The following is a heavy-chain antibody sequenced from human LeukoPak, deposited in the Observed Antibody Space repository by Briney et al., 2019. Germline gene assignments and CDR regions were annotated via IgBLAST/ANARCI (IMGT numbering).Heavy chain of an antibody. V-gene: IGHV4-59*08. CDR1: VGSISTYY. J-gene: IGHJ2*01. D-gene: IGHD6-13*01. CDR2: IDYGGNT. CDR3: VRRGSSSYWYFDL. Sequence: SSETLSLACTVSVGSISTYYWSWIRQPPGEGLEWIGNIDYGGNTNYNPSLKSRVTISVDTSKNQFSLKLTSVTAADTAVYFCVRRGSSSYWYFDLWGRGTLVTVSS.